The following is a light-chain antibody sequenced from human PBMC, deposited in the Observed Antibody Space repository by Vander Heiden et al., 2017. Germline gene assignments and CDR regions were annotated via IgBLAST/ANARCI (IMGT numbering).Light chain of an antibody. Sequence: SYELTQPPSVSVSPGQTSPITCSSPKWANKYVSGYQQKPGQSPILVLHQDKKRPSGNPERLSGSNSGDTATLTISGTQPIDEADYFCQAWDTDTAPFGGGTRLTVL. CDR2: QDK. CDR3: QAWDTDTAP. V-gene: IGLV3-1*01. CDR1: KWANKY. J-gene: IGLJ2*01.